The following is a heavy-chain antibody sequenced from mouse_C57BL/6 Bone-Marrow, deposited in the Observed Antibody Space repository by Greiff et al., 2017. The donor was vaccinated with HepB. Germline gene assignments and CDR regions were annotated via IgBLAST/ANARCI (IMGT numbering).Heavy chain of an antibody. D-gene: IGHD2-13*01. Sequence: EVKLVESGGGLVKPGGSLKLSCAASGFTFSSYAMSWVRQTPEKRLEWVATISDGGSYTYYPDNVKGRFTSSRDNAKNNLYLQMSHLKSEDTAMYYCARDGEYYAMDYWGQGTSVTVSS. CDR3: ARDGEYYAMDY. CDR2: ISDGGSYT. CDR1: GFTFSSYA. V-gene: IGHV5-4*01. J-gene: IGHJ4*01.